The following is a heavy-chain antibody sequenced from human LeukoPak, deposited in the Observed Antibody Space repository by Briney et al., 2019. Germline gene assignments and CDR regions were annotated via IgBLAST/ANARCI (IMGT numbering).Heavy chain of an antibody. CDR1: GGSISSGGYY. D-gene: IGHD5-12*01. CDR2: IYYSGST. V-gene: IGHV4-61*08. Sequence: SETLSLTCTVSGGSISSGGYYWSWIRQPPGKGLEWIGYIYYSGSTNYNPSLKSRVTISVDTSKNQFSLKLSSVTAADTAVYYCARLRSYYYGMDVWGQGTTVTVSS. J-gene: IGHJ6*02. CDR3: ARLRSYYYGMDV.